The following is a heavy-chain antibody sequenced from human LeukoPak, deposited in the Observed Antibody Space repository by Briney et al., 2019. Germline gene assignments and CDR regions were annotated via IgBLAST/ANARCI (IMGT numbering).Heavy chain of an antibody. CDR1: GFTFSSYG. Sequence: GGSLRLSCAASGFTFSSYGMHWVRQAPGKGLEWVAFIRYDGSNKYYADSVKRRFTISRDNSKNTLYLQMNSLRAEDTAVYYCARDLRRYYYDSSGAYAFDIWGQGTMVTVSS. CDR2: IRYDGSNK. CDR3: ARDLRRYYYDSSGAYAFDI. V-gene: IGHV3-30*02. D-gene: IGHD3-22*01. J-gene: IGHJ3*02.